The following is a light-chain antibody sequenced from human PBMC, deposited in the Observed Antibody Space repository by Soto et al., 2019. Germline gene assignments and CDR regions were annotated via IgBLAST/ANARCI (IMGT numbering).Light chain of an antibody. CDR2: DAS. V-gene: IGKV3-11*01. CDR3: QQRSNWLT. CDR1: QSVSSY. J-gene: IGKJ4*01. Sequence: EIVMTQSPGTLPLSPGERATLSCRASQSVSSYLAWYQQKPGQAPRLLIYDASNRATGIPARFSGSGSGTDFTLTISSLEPEDFAVYYCQQRSNWLTFGGGTKVHI.